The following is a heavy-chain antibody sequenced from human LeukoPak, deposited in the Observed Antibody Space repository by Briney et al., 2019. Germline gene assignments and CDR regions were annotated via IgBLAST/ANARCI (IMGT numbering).Heavy chain of an antibody. Sequence: SETLSLTCTVSGGSISSYYWSWIRQPPGKGLEWIGYIYYSGSTNYNPSLKSRVTISVDTSKNQFSLKLRSVTAADTAVYYCARMRITMVRGVTWEYRGQGTLVTVSS. V-gene: IGHV4-59*01. CDR1: GGSISSYY. J-gene: IGHJ4*02. CDR2: IYYSGST. CDR3: ARMRITMVRGVTWEY. D-gene: IGHD3-10*01.